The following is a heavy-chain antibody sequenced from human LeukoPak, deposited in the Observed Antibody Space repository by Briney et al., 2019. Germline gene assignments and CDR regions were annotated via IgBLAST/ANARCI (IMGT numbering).Heavy chain of an antibody. CDR1: GYSFTSYW. CDR2: VFPGDSDT. Sequence: GESLKISCKGSGYSFTSYWIGWVRQMPGKGLEWMGTVFPGDSDTRYSPAFKGQVTISADKSIRTAYLQWNNLTASDTAMYYCARHDTGYDMYYFDQWGQGTQVTVSS. D-gene: IGHD5-12*01. V-gene: IGHV5-51*01. J-gene: IGHJ4*02. CDR3: ARHDTGYDMYYFDQ.